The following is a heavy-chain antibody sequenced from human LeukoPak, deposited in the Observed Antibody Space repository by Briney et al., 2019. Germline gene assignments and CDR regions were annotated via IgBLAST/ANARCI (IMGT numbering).Heavy chain of an antibody. CDR1: GGSISSYY. CDR2: IYTSGST. CDR3: ARGGGDSTGLYYFDY. Sequence: SETLSLTCTVSGGSISSYYWSWIRQPPGKGLEWIGYIYTSGSTSYNPSLKSRVTISVDTSKNQFSLKLSSVTAADTAVYYCARGGGDSTGLYYFDYWGQGTLVTVSS. D-gene: IGHD2-21*02. V-gene: IGHV4-4*09. J-gene: IGHJ4*02.